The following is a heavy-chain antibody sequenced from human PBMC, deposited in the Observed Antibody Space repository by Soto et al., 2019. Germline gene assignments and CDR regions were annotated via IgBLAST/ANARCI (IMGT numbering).Heavy chain of an antibody. CDR2: ISGSGGST. CDR1: GFTFSSYA. CDR3: AKDSDTAILYYYYGMDV. V-gene: IGHV3-23*01. Sequence: VRLSCAASGFTFSSYAMSWVRQAPGKGLEWVSAISGSGGSTYYADSVKGRFTISRDNSKNTLYLQMNSLRAEDTAVYYCAKDSDTAILYYYYGMDVWGQGTTVTVSS. D-gene: IGHD5-18*01. J-gene: IGHJ6*02.